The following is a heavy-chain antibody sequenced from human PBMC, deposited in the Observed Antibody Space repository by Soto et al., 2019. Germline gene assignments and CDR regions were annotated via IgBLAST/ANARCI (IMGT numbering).Heavy chain of an antibody. V-gene: IGHV4-30-4*01. CDR1: GGSISTVDYW. J-gene: IGHJ4*02. CDR2: IYDGGRT. Sequence: QVQLQESGPGLVKPSQTLSPTCTVSGGSISTVDYWWSWIRQSPDMGLEWIGHIYDGGRTYNNPSLESRVTMSVDTSKSQLPLTLSSVSAADTAVYYCARGPSGDKVDSWGQGTLVTVSS. CDR3: ARGPSGDKVDS. D-gene: IGHD7-27*01.